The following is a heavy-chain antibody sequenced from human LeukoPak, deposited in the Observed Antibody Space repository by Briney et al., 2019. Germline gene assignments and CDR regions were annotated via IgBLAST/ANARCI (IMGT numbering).Heavy chain of an antibody. D-gene: IGHD3-9*01. V-gene: IGHV4-31*03. CDR2: IYYSGST. CDR3: AREDYDILTGYRHYFDY. CDR1: GGSISSGGYY. J-gene: IGHJ4*02. Sequence: SETLSLTCTVSGGSISSGGYYWSWIRQHPGKGLEWIGYIYYSGSTYYNPSLKSRVTISVDTSKNQFSLKLSSVTAADTAVYYCAREDYDILTGYRHYFDYWGQGTLVTVSS.